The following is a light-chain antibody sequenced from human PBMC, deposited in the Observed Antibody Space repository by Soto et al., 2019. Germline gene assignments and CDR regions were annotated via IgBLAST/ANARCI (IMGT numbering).Light chain of an antibody. V-gene: IGKV3-11*01. CDR1: QSVSSY. CDR3: QQRSNWPPIT. CDR2: DAS. J-gene: IGKJ5*01. Sequence: EIVLTQSPATLSLSPGERATLSCRASQSVSSYLAWYQQKTGQAPRLLIYDASNSTTAIPARFSGSGSGTDFTLTISSLEPEDFAAYYCQQRSNWPPITFGQGTRLEIK.